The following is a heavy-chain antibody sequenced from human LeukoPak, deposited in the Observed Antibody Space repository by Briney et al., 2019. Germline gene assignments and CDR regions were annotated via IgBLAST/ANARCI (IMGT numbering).Heavy chain of an antibody. J-gene: IGHJ3*02. Sequence: SETLSLTCTVSGGSISNYYWSWIRQPPGKGLEWIAYINYSGSTNYNPSLKSRVTISVDTSKNHFSLTLSSVTAADTAVYYCARFGGPHASDIWGQGTMVTVSS. D-gene: IGHD3-3*01. CDR3: ARFGGPHASDI. CDR1: GGSISNYY. CDR2: INYSGST. V-gene: IGHV4-59*01.